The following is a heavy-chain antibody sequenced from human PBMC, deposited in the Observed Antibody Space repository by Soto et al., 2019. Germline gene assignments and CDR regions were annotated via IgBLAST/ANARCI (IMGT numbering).Heavy chain of an antibody. V-gene: IGHV3-74*01. CDR2: ISTDGSTT. CDR3: ARGIAVAPRSTFDI. D-gene: IGHD6-19*01. CDR1: GFTFSNYW. J-gene: IGHJ3*02. Sequence: GGSLRLSCAVSGFTFSNYWMHWVRQAPGKGLVRAALISTDGSTTTYAASVKGRFTISRDNAKNTLFLQMNSLRAEDSALYYCARGIAVAPRSTFDIWGQGTMVTVSS.